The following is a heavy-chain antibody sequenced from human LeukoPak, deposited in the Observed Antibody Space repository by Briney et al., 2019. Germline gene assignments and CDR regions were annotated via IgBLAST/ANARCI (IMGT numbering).Heavy chain of an antibody. CDR1: VGTFSSYA. CDR3: ARIYGGNYTLDY. J-gene: IGHJ4*02. D-gene: IGHD4-23*01. CDR2: IIPIFGTA. V-gene: IGHV1-69*13. Sequence: ASVKVSCKASVGTFSSYAISWVRQAARQGLEWMGGIIPIFGTANYAQKFQGRVTITADESTRTAYMELSSLRSEDTAVYYCARIYGGNYTLDYWGQGTLVTVSS.